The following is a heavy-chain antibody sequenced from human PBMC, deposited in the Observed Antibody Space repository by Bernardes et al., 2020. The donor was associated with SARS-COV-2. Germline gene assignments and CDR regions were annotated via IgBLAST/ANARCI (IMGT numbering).Heavy chain of an antibody. D-gene: IGHD2-15*01. CDR3: TRHGGRHFDF. V-gene: IGHV4-34*01. Sequence: SSTLSLTCAVYGGSFRGYWSWIRQPPGKGLEWIGEINHSGGTKYNPSLKSRVSISVDTSKNQFSLRLNSVTAADTAVYYCTRHGGRHFDFWDQGTLVTVSS. CDR2: INHSGGT. J-gene: IGHJ4*02. CDR1: GGSFRGY.